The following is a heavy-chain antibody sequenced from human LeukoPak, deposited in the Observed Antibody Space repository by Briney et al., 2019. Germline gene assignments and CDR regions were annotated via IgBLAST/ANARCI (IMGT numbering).Heavy chain of an antibody. V-gene: IGHV1-8*01. CDR2: MNPNSGNT. CDR1: GYTFTSYD. D-gene: IGHD3-22*01. J-gene: IGHJ6*02. Sequence: GASVKVSCKASGYTFTSYDINWVRQATGQGLEWMGWMNPNSGNTGYAQKFQGRVTMTRNTSISTAYMELSSLRSEDTAVYYCARSSPTYYYDSSGYVRYYYCYYGMDVWGQGTTVTVSS. CDR3: ARSSPTYYYDSSGYVRYYYCYYGMDV.